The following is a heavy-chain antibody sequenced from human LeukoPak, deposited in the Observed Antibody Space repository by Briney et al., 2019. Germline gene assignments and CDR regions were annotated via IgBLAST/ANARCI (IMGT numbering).Heavy chain of an antibody. V-gene: IGHV1-18*01. Sequence: ASVTVSCKASGYTFTSYGISWVRQAPGQGLEWMGRISAYNGNTNYAQKLQGRVTMTTDTSTSTAYMELRSLRSDDTAVYYCARDPGLYYYDSSGYYGWFDPWGQGTLVTVSS. CDR2: ISAYNGNT. J-gene: IGHJ5*02. CDR1: GYTFTSYG. D-gene: IGHD3-22*01. CDR3: ARDPGLYYYDSSGYYGWFDP.